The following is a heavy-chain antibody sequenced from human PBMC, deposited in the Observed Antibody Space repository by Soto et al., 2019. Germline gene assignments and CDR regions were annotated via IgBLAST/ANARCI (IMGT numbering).Heavy chain of an antibody. CDR3: AKEVQPYYYYYMDV. CDR1: GFTFVSYA. CDR2: IGASGGTT. J-gene: IGHJ6*03. Sequence: PGGSLRLSCAASGFTFVSYAMSWVRQAPGKGLEWVSVIGASGGTTYYADSVKGRFSISRDNSKDTLYLQMNSLRAEDTAIYYCAKEVQPYYYYYMDVWGKGTTVTVSS. V-gene: IGHV3-23*01.